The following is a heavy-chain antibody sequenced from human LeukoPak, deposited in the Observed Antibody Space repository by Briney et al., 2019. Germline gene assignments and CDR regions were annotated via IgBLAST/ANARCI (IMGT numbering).Heavy chain of an antibody. CDR2: IYYSGST. D-gene: IGHD2-15*01. CDR3: ARSIGYCSGGSCFLGWFDP. Sequence: SETLSLTCTVSGGSISSSSYYRGWIRQPPGKGLEWIGSIYYSGSTYYNPSLKSRVTISVDTSKNQFSLKLSSVTAADTAVYYCARSIGYCSGGSCFLGWFDPWGQGTLVTVSS. V-gene: IGHV4-39*01. J-gene: IGHJ5*02. CDR1: GGSISSSSYY.